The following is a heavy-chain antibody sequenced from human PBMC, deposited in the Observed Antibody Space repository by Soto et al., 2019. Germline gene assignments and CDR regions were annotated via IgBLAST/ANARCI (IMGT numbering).Heavy chain of an antibody. Sequence: QVQLVQSGPEVKKPGASVKVSCKTSGYTFTSYGISWVRQAPGQGLEWMGWISTDKGKTNYAQKFQGRVTMTTDTATTTAYMELRSLRSDDTAVYYCATRSPAFAYWGQGTLVTASS. J-gene: IGHJ4*02. CDR3: ATRSPAFAY. V-gene: IGHV1-18*01. CDR2: ISTDKGKT. CDR1: GYTFTSYG.